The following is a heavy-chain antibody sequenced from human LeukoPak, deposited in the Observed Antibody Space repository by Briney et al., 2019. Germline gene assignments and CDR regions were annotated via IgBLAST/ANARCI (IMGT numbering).Heavy chain of an antibody. CDR3: AKDLLYDVLTGYFY. J-gene: IGHJ4*02. Sequence: GGSLRLSCAASGFTFSSYAMSWVRQAPGKGMEWVSAISGSGGSTYYADSVKGRFTLSRDNSKNTLYLQMNSLRAEDTAVYYCAKDLLYDVLTGYFYWGQGTLVTVSS. CDR1: GFTFSSYA. D-gene: IGHD3-9*01. V-gene: IGHV3-23*01. CDR2: ISGSGGST.